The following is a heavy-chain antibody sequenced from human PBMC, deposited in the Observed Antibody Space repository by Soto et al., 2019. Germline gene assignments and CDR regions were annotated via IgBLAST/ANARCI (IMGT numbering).Heavy chain of an antibody. CDR2: IYYSGST. CDR3: ARDRVRFLEWLSPHGMDV. CDR1: GGSISSGDYY. Sequence: PSETLSLTCTVSGGSISSGDYYWSWIRQPPGKGLEWIGYIYYSGSTYYNPSLKSRVTISVDTSKNQFSLKLSSVTAADTAVYYCARDRVRFLEWLSPHGMDVWGQGTTVTVSS. D-gene: IGHD3-3*01. V-gene: IGHV4-30-4*01. J-gene: IGHJ6*02.